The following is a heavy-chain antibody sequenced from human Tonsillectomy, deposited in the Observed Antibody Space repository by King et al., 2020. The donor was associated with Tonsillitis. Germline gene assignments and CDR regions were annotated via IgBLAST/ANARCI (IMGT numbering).Heavy chain of an antibody. CDR3: ARALLGRGTMVRVENWYFDL. D-gene: IGHD3-10*01. V-gene: IGHV4-61*01. J-gene: IGHJ2*01. Sequence: VQLQESGPGLVKPSETLSLTCTVSGGSVSSGSYYWSWIRQPPGKGLEWIGYIYYSGSTNYNPSLKSRVTISVDTSKNQFSLKLSSVTAADTVVYYCARALLGRGTMVRVENWYFDLWGRGTLVTVSS. CDR1: GGSVSSGSYY. CDR2: IYYSGST.